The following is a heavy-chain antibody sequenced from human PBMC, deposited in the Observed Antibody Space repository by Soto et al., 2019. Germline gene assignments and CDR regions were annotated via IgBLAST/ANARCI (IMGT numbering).Heavy chain of an antibody. Sequence: PSETLSLTCTVSGGSISSGGYYWSWIRQHPGKGLEWIGYIYYSGSTYYNPSLKSRVTISVDTSKNQFSLKLSSVTAADTAVYYCARVLLDTTGWLSPFDYWGQGTLVTVSS. CDR2: IYYSGST. CDR3: ARVLLDTTGWLSPFDY. V-gene: IGHV4-31*03. D-gene: IGHD3-22*01. J-gene: IGHJ4*02. CDR1: GGSISSGGYY.